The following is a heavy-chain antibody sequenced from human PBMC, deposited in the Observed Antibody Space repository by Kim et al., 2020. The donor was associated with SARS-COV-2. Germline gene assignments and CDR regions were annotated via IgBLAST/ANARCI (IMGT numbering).Heavy chain of an antibody. J-gene: IGHJ4*02. V-gene: IGHV1-46*01. Sequence: AQRCQGRVTMTRDTSTSTVYMELSSLRSEDTAVYYGASSGYSYGKAFDYWGQGTLVTVSS. CDR3: ASSGYSYGKAFDY. D-gene: IGHD5-18*01.